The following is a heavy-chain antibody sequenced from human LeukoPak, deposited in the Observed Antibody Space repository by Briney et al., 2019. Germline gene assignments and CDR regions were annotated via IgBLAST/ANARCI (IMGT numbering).Heavy chain of an antibody. J-gene: IGHJ5*02. CDR2: IYYSGST. D-gene: IGHD3-10*01. CDR3: ASLHYYGSGSYGFDP. V-gene: IGHV4-59*01. Sequence: PSETLSLTCTVSGVSISSYCWSWIRQPPGKGLEWIGYIYYSGSTNYSPSLKSRVTISVDTSNNQFSLKLSSVTAADTAVYYYASLHYYGSGSYGFDPWGQGTLVTVSS. CDR1: GVSISSYC.